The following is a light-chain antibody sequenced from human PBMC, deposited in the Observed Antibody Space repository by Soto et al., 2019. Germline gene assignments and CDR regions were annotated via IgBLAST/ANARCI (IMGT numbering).Light chain of an antibody. CDR3: QQRSNWPPVT. CDR1: QSVSSY. V-gene: IGKV3-11*01. CDR2: DAS. J-gene: IGKJ4*01. Sequence: ELVLTQSPATLSLSPGERATLSCRASQSVSSYLAWYQQKPGQAPRLLIYDASNRATGIPARFSGSRSGTDFTLTISSLEPEDFAIYYCQQRSNWPPVTFGGGTKVEIK.